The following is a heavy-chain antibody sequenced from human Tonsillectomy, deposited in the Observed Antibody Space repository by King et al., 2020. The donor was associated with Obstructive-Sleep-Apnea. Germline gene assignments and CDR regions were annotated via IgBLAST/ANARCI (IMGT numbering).Heavy chain of an antibody. CDR1: GFTFSSYG. J-gene: IGHJ4*02. CDR3: AKESRSGAVFDY. CDR2: IRYDGSNK. V-gene: IGHV3-30*02. Sequence: VQLVESGGGVVQPGRSLRLSCAAPGFTFSSYGMHWVRQAPGKGLEWVAFIRYDGSNKYYADSVKGRFTISRDNSKNTLNLQMNSRRAEDTAVYYCAKESRSGAVFDYWGQGTLVTVSS. D-gene: IGHD7-27*01.